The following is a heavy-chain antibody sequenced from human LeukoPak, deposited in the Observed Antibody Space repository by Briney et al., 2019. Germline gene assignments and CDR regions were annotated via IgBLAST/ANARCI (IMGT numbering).Heavy chain of an antibody. CDR3: ARVGIAAAGTAR. Sequence: SGTLSLTCAVSGGSIGSSNWWSWVRRPPGKGLEWIGEIYHSGSTNYNPSLKSRVTISVDKSKNQFSLKLSSVTAADTAVYYCARVGIAAAGTARWGQGTLVTVSS. D-gene: IGHD6-13*01. CDR2: IYHSGST. J-gene: IGHJ4*02. CDR1: GGSIGSSNW. V-gene: IGHV4-4*02.